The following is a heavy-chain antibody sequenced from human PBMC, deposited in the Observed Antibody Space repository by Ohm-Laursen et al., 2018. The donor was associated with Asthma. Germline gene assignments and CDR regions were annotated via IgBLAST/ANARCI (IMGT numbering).Heavy chain of an antibody. D-gene: IGHD4-17*01. J-gene: IGHJ6*02. CDR2: ISWNSGTI. Sequence: SLRLSCAASGFIFADYAMHWGRQVPGKGLEWVSGISWNSGTIVHADSVKGRFTISRDNAKNSLYLQMNSLRAEDTALYYCARDSQAMVTTEGLYFGMDVWGQGTTVTVSS. V-gene: IGHV3-9*01. CDR3: ARDSQAMVTTEGLYFGMDV. CDR1: GFIFADYA.